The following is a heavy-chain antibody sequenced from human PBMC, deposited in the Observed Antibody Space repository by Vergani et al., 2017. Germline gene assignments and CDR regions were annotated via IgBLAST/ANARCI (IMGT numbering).Heavy chain of an antibody. CDR3: ASSYDILTGYYNEAYGMDV. J-gene: IGHJ6*02. CDR2: ISSSSSYI. D-gene: IGHD3-9*01. Sequence: EVQLVESGGGLVKPGGSLRLSCAASGFTFSSYSMNWVRQAPGKGLEWVSSISSSSSYIYYAVSVKGRFTISRDNAKNSLYLQMNSLRAEDTAVYYCASSYDILTGYYNEAYGMDVWGQGTTVTVSS. CDR1: GFTFSSYS. V-gene: IGHV3-21*01.